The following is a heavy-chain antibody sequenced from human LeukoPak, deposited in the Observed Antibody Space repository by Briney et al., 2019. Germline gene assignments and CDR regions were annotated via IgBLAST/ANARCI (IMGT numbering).Heavy chain of an antibody. Sequence: GGSLRLSCAASGFTFDDYAMHWVRQAPGKGLEWVSLISGDGGSTYYADSVKGRFTISRDNSKNSLYLQMNSLRTEDTALCYCAKDAVAGTADYWGQGTLVTVSS. J-gene: IGHJ4*02. CDR3: AKDAVAGTADY. V-gene: IGHV3-43*02. D-gene: IGHD6-19*01. CDR2: ISGDGGST. CDR1: GFTFDDYA.